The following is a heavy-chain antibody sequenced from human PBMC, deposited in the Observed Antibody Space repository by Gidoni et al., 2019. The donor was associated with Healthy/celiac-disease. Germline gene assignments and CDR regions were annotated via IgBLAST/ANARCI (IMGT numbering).Heavy chain of an antibody. CDR3: ARSNIVGWSDPFDY. D-gene: IGHD6-19*01. CDR2: ISSSSSYI. V-gene: IGHV3-21*01. J-gene: IGHJ4*02. CDR1: GFTFSSYS. Sequence: EVQLVESGGGLVKPGGSLRLSCAASGFTFSSYSMNWVRQAPGKGLEWFSSISSSSSYIYYADSVKGRFTISRDNAKNSLYLQMNSLRTEDTAVYYCARSNIVGWSDPFDYWGQGTLVTVSS.